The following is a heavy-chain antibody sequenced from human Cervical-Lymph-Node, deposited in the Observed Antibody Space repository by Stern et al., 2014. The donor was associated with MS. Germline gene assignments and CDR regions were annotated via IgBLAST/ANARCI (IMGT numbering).Heavy chain of an antibody. CDR1: GDTFSIYA. D-gene: IGHD5-24*01. CDR2: IIPILGTT. V-gene: IGHV1-69*01. Sequence: VQLVESGAEVKKPGSSVKVSCKASGDTFSIYAISWVRQAPGRWLEWMGGIIPILGTTNYAQKFQGRVTITADESTSTAYMELSSLISEDTAVYYCARPRTDGYNLHAFDFWGQGTMVTVSS. J-gene: IGHJ3*01. CDR3: ARPRTDGYNLHAFDF.